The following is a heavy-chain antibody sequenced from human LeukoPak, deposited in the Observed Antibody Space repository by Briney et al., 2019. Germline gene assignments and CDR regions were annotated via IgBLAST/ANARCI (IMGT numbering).Heavy chain of an antibody. D-gene: IGHD3-16*01. Sequence: GGSLRLSCAASGFTVSSNYMSWVRQAPGKGLEWVSVIYSGGSTYYADSVKGRFTISRDNSKNTLYLQMNSLRAEDTAVYYCASERNDIEGEGFDYWGQGTLVTVSS. CDR1: GFTVSSNY. V-gene: IGHV3-53*01. CDR2: IYSGGST. CDR3: ASERNDIEGEGFDY. J-gene: IGHJ4*02.